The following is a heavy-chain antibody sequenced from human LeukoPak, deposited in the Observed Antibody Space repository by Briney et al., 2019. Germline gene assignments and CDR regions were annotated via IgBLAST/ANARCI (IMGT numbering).Heavy chain of an antibody. D-gene: IGHD1-14*01. CDR1: GGTFSRYA. CDR2: IIPMIGIT. J-gene: IGHJ1*01. CDR3: ARLTDYLADSVICY. V-gene: IGHV1-69*04. Sequence: GSSVKVSCKASGGTFSRYALSWVRQAPGQGLEWMVRIIPMIGITNYAQSFQGRVTITADKTTNTAYMELSSLRAEDTAIYYCARLTDYLADSVICYWGQGTLITVSS.